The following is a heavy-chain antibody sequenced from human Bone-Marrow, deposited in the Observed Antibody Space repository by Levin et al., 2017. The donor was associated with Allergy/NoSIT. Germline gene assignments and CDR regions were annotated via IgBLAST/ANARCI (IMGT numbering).Heavy chain of an antibody. V-gene: IGHV3-23*01. CDR3: AKTPARCSSSDCRGLFDY. Sequence: QTGGSLRLSCGASGFTFSTYAMSWVRQAPGKGPEWLSMISGSRGATYYADFVKGRFTISRDNSKNTLYLQMDSLRVEDTAVYFCAKTPARCSSSDCRGLFDYWGQGALVTVSS. CDR1: GFTFSTYA. CDR2: ISGSRGAT. D-gene: IGHD2-2*01. J-gene: IGHJ4*02.